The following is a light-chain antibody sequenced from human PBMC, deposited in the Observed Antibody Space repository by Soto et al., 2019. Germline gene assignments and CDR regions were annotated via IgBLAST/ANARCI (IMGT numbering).Light chain of an antibody. Sequence: EIQMTQSPSTLSASVGDRVTITCRASQSISTWFAWYQQRPGKAPKVLIYDASNLQSGVPSRFSGSGSGTEFTLTISSLQPDDFATYFCQQYNEYLYTFGQGTNLEIK. CDR3: QQYNEYLYT. V-gene: IGKV1-5*01. CDR2: DAS. J-gene: IGKJ2*01. CDR1: QSISTW.